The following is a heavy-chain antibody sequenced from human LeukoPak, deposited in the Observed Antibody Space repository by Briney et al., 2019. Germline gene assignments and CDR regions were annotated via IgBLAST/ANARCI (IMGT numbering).Heavy chain of an antibody. Sequence: SETLSLTCTVSGGSISSGGYYWSWIRQHPGKGLEWIGYIYYSGSTYYNPSLKSRVTISVDTTKNQFSLKLSSVTAADPAVYYCARVQSDTDSFDVWGQGTMVTVSS. CDR2: IYYSGST. D-gene: IGHD5-24*01. CDR3: ARVQSDTDSFDV. V-gene: IGHV4-31*03. CDR1: GGSISSGGYY. J-gene: IGHJ3*01.